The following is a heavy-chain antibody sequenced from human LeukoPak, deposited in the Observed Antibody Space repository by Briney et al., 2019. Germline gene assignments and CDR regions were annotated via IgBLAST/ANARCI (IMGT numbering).Heavy chain of an antibody. CDR2: IDWDDDK. V-gene: IGHV2-70*04. Sequence: SGPTLVNPTRTLTLTCTSSGFSLSTSGMRVNWIRQPPGKALEWLARIDWDDDKFYSTSLKTRLTISKDTSKNQVVLTMTNMDPVDTATYYCARISPENYSGSYPFDYWGQGTLVTVSS. D-gene: IGHD1-26*01. CDR3: ARISPENYSGSYPFDY. CDR1: GFSLSTSGMR. J-gene: IGHJ4*02.